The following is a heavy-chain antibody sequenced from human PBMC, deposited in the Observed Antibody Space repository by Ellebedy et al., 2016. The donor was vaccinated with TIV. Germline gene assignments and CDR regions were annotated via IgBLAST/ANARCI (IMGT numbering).Heavy chain of an antibody. D-gene: IGHD1-1*01. J-gene: IGHJ5*02. Sequence: ASVKVSCXASGYTFTSYDINWVRQATGQGLEWMGWMNPNSGNTGYAQKFQGRVTMTRDTSTSTVYMELSSLRSEDTAVYYCARGTGTSNWFDPWGQGTLVTVSS. CDR3: ARGTGTSNWFDP. CDR2: MNPNSGNT. V-gene: IGHV1-8*01. CDR1: GYTFTSYD.